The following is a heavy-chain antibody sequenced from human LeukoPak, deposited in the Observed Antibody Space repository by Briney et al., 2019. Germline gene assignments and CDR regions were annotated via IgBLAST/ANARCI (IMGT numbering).Heavy chain of an antibody. CDR2: LNWNGGSP. CDR1: GFTFDDYA. D-gene: IGHD3-10*01. J-gene: IGHJ6*03. CDR3: ARSGRGVDSFYFYMDV. Sequence: GGSLRLSSAASGFTFDDYAMTWIRQAPGKGLEWVSALNWNGGSPGYGDSVKGRFTISRDNAKNSLYLQMNSLRAEDTAVYYSARSGRGVDSFYFYMDVWGKGTTVTVSS. V-gene: IGHV3-20*04.